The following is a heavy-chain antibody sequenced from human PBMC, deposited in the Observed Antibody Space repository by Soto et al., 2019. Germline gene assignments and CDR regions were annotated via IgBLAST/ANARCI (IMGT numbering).Heavy chain of an antibody. CDR1: GFSFSSYA. Sequence: EVQLLESGGGLVQPGGSLRLSCTASGFSFSSYAMSWVRQAPGKGLEWVSAISSSGDTTQYADSVKGPFTITRDNSKNTVYLHMNSPRAEDTAVYDCAKEGIQTGTTFGYYFDYCCQGTLGTVSS. CDR2: ISSSGDTT. CDR3: AKEGIQTGTTFGYYFDY. J-gene: IGHJ4*02. V-gene: IGHV3-23*01. D-gene: IGHD1-1*01.